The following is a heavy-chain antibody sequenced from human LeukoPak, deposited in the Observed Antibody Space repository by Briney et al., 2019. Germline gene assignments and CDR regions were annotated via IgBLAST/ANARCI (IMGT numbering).Heavy chain of an antibody. V-gene: IGHV4-39*01. CDR1: GDSITSSSHY. CDR3: VAEMTASAAFDI. D-gene: IGHD2-21*02. CDR2: IHHTGRN. Sequence: PSETLSLTCTVSGDSITSSSHYWGWIRQPPGKTLGWIGSIHHTGRNYSNAALKSRVHISMDMSKSQFSLKLNSVPAADSGVYYCVAEMTASAAFDIWGRGTLVAVSS. J-gene: IGHJ3*02.